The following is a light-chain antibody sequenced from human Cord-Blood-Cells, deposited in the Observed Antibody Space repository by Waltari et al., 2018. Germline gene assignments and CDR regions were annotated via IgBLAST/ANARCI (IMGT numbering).Light chain of an antibody. J-gene: IGLJ1*01. CDR3: SSYTSSSTYV. V-gene: IGLV2-14*01. Sequence: QSALTQPASVSGSPGQSITISCTGTSSDVGGYNYFSWYQQHPGKAPNLMIYDVSKRPSGVSNRFSGYKSGNTASLTISGLQAEDEADYYCSSYTSSSTYVFGTGTKVTVL. CDR1: SSDVGGYNY. CDR2: DVS.